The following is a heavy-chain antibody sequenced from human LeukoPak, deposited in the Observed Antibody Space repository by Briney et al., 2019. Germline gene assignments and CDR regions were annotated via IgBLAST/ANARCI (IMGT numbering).Heavy chain of an antibody. J-gene: IGHJ5*02. V-gene: IGHV1-18*01. CDR2: ISAYNGNT. D-gene: IGHD4-17*01. CDR1: GYTFTSYG. CDR3: ARAPVTTPWFDP. Sequence: VASVKVSCTASGYTFTSYGISWVRQAPGQGLEWMGWISAYNGNTNYSQKFQGRVTITRDTSASTAYMELSSLRSEDTAVYYCARAPVTTPWFDPWGQGTLVTVSS.